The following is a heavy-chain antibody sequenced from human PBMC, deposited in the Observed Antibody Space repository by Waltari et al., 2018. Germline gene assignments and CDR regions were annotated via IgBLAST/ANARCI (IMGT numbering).Heavy chain of an antibody. CDR1: GGSIRSSSYY. CDR2: IYYSGST. J-gene: IGHJ4*02. CDR3: ARHSVHQLWLVPYFDY. D-gene: IGHD5-18*01. V-gene: IGHV4-39*01. Sequence: QLQLQESGPGLVKPSETLSLTCTVSGGSIRSSSYYWGWIRQPPGKGLEWIGSIYYSGSTYYNPSLKSRVTISVDTSKNQFSLKLSSVTAADTAVYYCARHSVHQLWLVPYFDYWGQGTLVTVSS.